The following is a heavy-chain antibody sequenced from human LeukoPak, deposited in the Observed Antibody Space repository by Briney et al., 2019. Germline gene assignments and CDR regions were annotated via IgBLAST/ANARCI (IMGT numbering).Heavy chain of an antibody. D-gene: IGHD2/OR15-2a*01. CDR3: ARGTTYNNHFDY. Sequence: SETLSLTCTVSGGSISGYYWNWIRQAPGKGLEWIGYIFYTGSTNYNPSLKSRVTISLDASRNEFSLKLSSVTAADTAVYYCARGTTYNNHFDYWGQGTLVTVSS. CDR2: IFYTGST. J-gene: IGHJ4*02. CDR1: GGSISGYY. V-gene: IGHV4-59*01.